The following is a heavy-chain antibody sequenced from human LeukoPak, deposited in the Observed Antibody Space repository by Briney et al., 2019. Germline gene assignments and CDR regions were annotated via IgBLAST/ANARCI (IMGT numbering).Heavy chain of an antibody. CDR2: IWYDGSNK. J-gene: IGHJ6*02. D-gene: IGHD2-2*01. Sequence: GGSLRLSCAASGFTFNAFGMHWVRQAPGKGLEWVAVIWYDGSNKYYADSVKGRFTISRDNSKNTLYLQMNSLRAEDTAVYYCARGKARGSDIVVAPDVWGQGTTVTVSS. CDR1: GFTFNAFG. CDR3: ARGKARGSDIVVAPDV. V-gene: IGHV3-33*08.